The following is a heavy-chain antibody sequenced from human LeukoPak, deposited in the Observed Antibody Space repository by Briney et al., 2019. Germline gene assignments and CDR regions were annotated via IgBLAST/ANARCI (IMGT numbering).Heavy chain of an antibody. CDR3: ARPYYYDSRIDP. V-gene: IGHV4-30-4*01. CDR2: MYYSGST. D-gene: IGHD3-22*01. J-gene: IGHJ5*02. Sequence: SETLSLTCTVSGASISSGDYYWSWIRQPPGKGLEWIAYMYYSGSTYYNPSLKSRVTMSADTSKNQLSLKLSSVTAADTAVYYCARPYYYDSRIDPWGQGILVTVSS. CDR1: GASISSGDYY.